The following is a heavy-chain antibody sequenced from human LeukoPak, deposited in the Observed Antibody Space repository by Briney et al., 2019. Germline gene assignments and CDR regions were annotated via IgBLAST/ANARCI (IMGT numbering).Heavy chain of an antibody. CDR3: AKDPRSGGDRPLFFQR. CDR2: ISYDGSNI. CDR1: GFTFSSYG. J-gene: IGHJ1*01. Sequence: PGGSLTLSCAASGFTFSSYGMHWVRQATGKGLEWVADISYDGSNIYYADSVKGRFTIPRENSKNTLYVQMNTLRAEDTAVYYWAKDPRSGGDRPLFFQRWGQGTLVTVSS. V-gene: IGHV3-30*18. D-gene: IGHD1-26*01.